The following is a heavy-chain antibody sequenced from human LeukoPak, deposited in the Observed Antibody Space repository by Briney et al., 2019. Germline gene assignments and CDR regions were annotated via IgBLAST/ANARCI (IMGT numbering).Heavy chain of an antibody. CDR2: IYYSGST. V-gene: IGHV4-61*05. J-gene: IGHJ2*01. CDR1: GGSISSSSYY. Sequence: KPSETLSLTCTVSGGSISSSSYYWSWIRQPPGKGLEWIGYIYYSGSTNYNPSLKSRVTISVDTSKNQFSLKLSSVTAADTAVYYCARQNPYWYFDLWGRGTLVTVSS. CDR3: ARQNPYWYFDL.